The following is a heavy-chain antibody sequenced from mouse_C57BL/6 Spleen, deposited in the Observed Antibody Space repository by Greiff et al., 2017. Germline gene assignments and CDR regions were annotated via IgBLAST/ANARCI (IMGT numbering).Heavy chain of an antibody. J-gene: IGHJ4*01. CDR1: GYTFTTYP. CDR2: FHPYNDDT. D-gene: IGHD2-3*01. Sequence: QVQLQQSGAELVKPGASVKMSCKASGYTFTTYPLEWMKQNHGKSLEWIGNFHPYNDDTKYNEKFKGKAILTVEKSSSAVYLELSRLTSDDSAVYYCARDGYYGAMDYWGQGTSVTVSS. CDR3: ARDGYYGAMDY. V-gene: IGHV1-47*01.